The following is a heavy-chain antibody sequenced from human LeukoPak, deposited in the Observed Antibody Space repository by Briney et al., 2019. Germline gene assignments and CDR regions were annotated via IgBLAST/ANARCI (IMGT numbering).Heavy chain of an antibody. CDR1: GGSISSYY. D-gene: IGHD3-16*01. J-gene: IGHJ5*02. CDR3: ARTRYDYAANWFDP. Sequence: SETLSLTCTVSGGSISSYYWSWIRQPPGKGLEWIVYIYTSGSTNYNPSLKSRVTISVDTSKNQFSLKLSSVTAADTAVYYCARTRYDYAANWFDPWGQGTLVTVSS. V-gene: IGHV4-4*09. CDR2: IYTSGST.